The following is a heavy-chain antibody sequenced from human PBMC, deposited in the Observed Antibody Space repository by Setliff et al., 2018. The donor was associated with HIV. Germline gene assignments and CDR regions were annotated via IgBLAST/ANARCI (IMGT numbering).Heavy chain of an antibody. D-gene: IGHD2-21*01. V-gene: IGHV4-39*07. J-gene: IGHJ6*02. CDR2: AGSADDGGNA. Sequence: SETLSLTCTVSGGSISNSNYFWDWIRQPPGKGLEWIGSAGSADDGGNAYYNPSLKSRVTISVETSKNQFSLRLTSVTAADTAVYYCARSYCGGGLCFRGLELWGQGTTVTVSS. CDR3: ARSYCGGGLCFRGLEL. CDR1: GGSISNSNYF.